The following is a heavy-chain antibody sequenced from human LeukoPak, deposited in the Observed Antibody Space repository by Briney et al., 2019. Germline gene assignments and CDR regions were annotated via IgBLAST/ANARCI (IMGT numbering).Heavy chain of an antibody. CDR3: ARVLEQQVVRTALGY. V-gene: IGHV1-2*02. CDR1: GYTFTGYY. CDR2: INPNSGAT. J-gene: IGHJ4*02. Sequence: ASVKVSCKASGYTFTGYYMHWVRQAPGQGLEWMGWINPNSGATNYAQKFQGRVTMTRDTSTSTVYMEVSSLRSEDTAVYYCARVLEQQVVRTALGYWGQGTLVTVSS. D-gene: IGHD6-13*01.